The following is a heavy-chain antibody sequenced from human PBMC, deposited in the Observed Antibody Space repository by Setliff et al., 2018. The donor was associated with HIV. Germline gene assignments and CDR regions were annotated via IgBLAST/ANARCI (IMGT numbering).Heavy chain of an antibody. CDR2: IYHSGIT. CDR1: GGSISSYY. V-gene: IGHV4-4*07. J-gene: IGHJ3*02. Sequence: SETLSLTCTVSGGSISSYYWSWIRQPAGKGLEWIGRIYHSGITYYNSSLKSRVTISVDTSKNQFSLNLTSVTAADTAVYYCARLGYSGSLVGAFDIWGQGTMVTVSS. D-gene: IGHD1-26*01. CDR3: ARLGYSGSLVGAFDI.